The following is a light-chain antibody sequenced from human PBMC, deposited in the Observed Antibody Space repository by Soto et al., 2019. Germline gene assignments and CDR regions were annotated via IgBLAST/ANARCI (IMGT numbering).Light chain of an antibody. J-gene: IGKJ1*01. Sequence: EVVMIQPPVTRTVYPGERATLACRASQNVANYLDWYQQKPVQAPRLLFFGASIRATGIPGRFSGSGSGTDFTLTISRLEPEDFAVYYCQQYGSSPWTSGQGTKADI. CDR2: GAS. CDR1: QNVANY. V-gene: IGKV3-20*01. CDR3: QQYGSSPWT.